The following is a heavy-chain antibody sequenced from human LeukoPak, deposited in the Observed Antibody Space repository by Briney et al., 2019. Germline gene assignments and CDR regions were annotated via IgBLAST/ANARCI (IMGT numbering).Heavy chain of an antibody. CDR2: ISSSGSTI. Sequence: GGSLRLSCAASGFTFSDYYMSWIRQAPGKGLEWVSYISSSGSTIYYADSVKGRFTISRDNAKNSLYLQMNSLRAEDTAVYYCARDGYYDSSGYYGYYYYGMDVWGQGTTVTVSS. CDR3: ARDGYYDSSGYYGYYYYGMDV. V-gene: IGHV3-11*01. CDR1: GFTFSDYY. D-gene: IGHD3-22*01. J-gene: IGHJ6*02.